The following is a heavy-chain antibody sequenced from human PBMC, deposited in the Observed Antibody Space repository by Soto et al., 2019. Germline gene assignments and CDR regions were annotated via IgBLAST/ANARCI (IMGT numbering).Heavy chain of an antibody. D-gene: IGHD3-22*01. CDR1: GGSISSGDYY. Sequence: PSETLSLTCTVSGGSISSGDYYWSWIRQPPGKGLEWIGYIYYSGSTYYNPSLKSRVTISVDTSKNQFSLKLSSVTAADTAVYYCARGLNDYDSSVCVDYWGQGTLVTVSS. CDR3: ARGLNDYDSSVCVDY. V-gene: IGHV4-30-4*01. J-gene: IGHJ4*02. CDR2: IYYSGST.